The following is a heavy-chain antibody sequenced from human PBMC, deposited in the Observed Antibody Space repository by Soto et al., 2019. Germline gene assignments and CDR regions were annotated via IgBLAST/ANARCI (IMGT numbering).Heavy chain of an antibody. J-gene: IGHJ4*02. V-gene: IGHV1-18*01. CDR2: ISAFNADT. CDR3: AGASRAYGDCDS. Sequence: QVQLVQSGAEVKKPGASVKVSCKASGYTFTSYGVSWVRQAPGQGLEWMGWISAFNADTNSAQSLQGRVTLPRATSTSTAYMELRSLISDDTAVYYCAGASRAYGDCDSWGKGTLVTVSS. CDR1: GYTFTSYG. D-gene: IGHD4-17*01.